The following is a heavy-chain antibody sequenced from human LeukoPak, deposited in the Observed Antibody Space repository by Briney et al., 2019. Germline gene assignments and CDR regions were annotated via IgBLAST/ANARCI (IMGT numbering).Heavy chain of an antibody. V-gene: IGHV3-33*01. CDR2: IWYDGSNK. D-gene: IGHD3-10*01. CDR1: GFTFSSYG. CDR3: AREYGSGLEGPDY. Sequence: GRSLRLSCAASGFTFSSYGMHWVRQAPGKGLEWVAVIWYDGSNKCYADSVKGRFTISRDNSKNTLYLQMNSLRAEDTAVYYCAREYGSGLEGPDYWGQGTLVTVSS. J-gene: IGHJ4*02.